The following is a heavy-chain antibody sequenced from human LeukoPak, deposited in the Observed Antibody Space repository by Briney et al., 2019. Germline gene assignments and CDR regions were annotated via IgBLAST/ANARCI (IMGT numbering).Heavy chain of an antibody. CDR3: AKVRRVRGVLRNTTGYMDV. V-gene: IGHV3-23*01. CDR1: GLTFSSYG. D-gene: IGHD3-10*01. Sequence: PGGSLRLSCAASGLTFSSYGMSWVRQAPGKGLERVSAISGSGGSTYYADSVKGRFTISRDNSKNTLYLQMNSLRAEDTAVYYCAKVRRVRGVLRNTTGYMDVWGKGTTVTISS. CDR2: ISGSGGST. J-gene: IGHJ6*03.